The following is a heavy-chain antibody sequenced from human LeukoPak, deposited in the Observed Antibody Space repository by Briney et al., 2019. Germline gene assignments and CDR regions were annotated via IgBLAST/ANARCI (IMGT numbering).Heavy chain of an antibody. CDR3: ARSPPYYYDSSGFFGP. D-gene: IGHD3-22*01. Sequence: PSQTLSLTCAVSGGSISSGGYSWSWIRQPPGKGLEWIGYIYHSGSTYYNPSLKSRVTISVDRSKNQFSLKLSSVTAADTAVYYCARSPPYYYDSSGFFGPWGQGTLVTVSS. CDR1: GGSISSGGYS. CDR2: IYHSGST. J-gene: IGHJ5*02. V-gene: IGHV4-30-2*01.